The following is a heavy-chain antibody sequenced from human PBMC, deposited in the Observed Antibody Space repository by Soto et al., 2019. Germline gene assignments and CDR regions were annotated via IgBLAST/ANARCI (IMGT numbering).Heavy chain of an antibody. J-gene: IGHJ4*02. CDR2: IWYDGSNK. V-gene: IGHV3-33*01. CDR3: ARDGNFWSGYPYYLDY. D-gene: IGHD3-3*01. CDR1: GFTFSSYG. Sequence: QVQLVESGGGVVQPGRSLRLSCAASGFTFSSYGMHWVRQAPGKGLEWVAVIWYDGSNKYYADSVKGRFTISRDNSKNTLYLQMNSLRAEDTAVYYCARDGNFWSGYPYYLDYWGQGTLVTVSS.